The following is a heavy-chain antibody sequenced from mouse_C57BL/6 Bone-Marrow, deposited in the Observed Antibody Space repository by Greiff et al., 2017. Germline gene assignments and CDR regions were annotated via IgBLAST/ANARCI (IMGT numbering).Heavy chain of an antibody. D-gene: IGHD1-1*01. V-gene: IGHV14-4*01. CDR2: IDPENGDT. CDR3: TTLYYYGSSSYYFDY. CDR1: GFNIKDDY. Sequence: EVQLQQSGAELVRPGASVKLSCTASGFNIKDDYMHWVKQRPEQGLEWIGWIDPENGDTEYASKFQGKAPITADTSSNTAYLQLSSLTSEDTAVYYCTTLYYYGSSSYYFDYWGQGTTLTVSS. J-gene: IGHJ2*01.